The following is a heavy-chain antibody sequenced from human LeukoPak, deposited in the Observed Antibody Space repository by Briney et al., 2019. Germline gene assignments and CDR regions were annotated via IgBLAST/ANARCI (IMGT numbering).Heavy chain of an antibody. Sequence: SETLSLTCAVSGGSISSGGYSWSWIRQPPGKGLEWIGYIYHSGSTYYNPSLKSRVTISVDRSKSQFSLKLSSVTAADTAVYYCARALRGSYYDFDYWGQGTLVTVSS. CDR1: GGSISSGGYS. CDR2: IYHSGST. V-gene: IGHV4-30-2*01. J-gene: IGHJ4*02. D-gene: IGHD1-26*01. CDR3: ARALRGSYYDFDY.